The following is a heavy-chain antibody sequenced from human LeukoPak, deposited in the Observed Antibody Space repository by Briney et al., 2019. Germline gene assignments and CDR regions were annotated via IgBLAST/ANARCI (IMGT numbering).Heavy chain of an antibody. J-gene: IGHJ4*02. V-gene: IGHV3-7*01. Sequence: PGGSLRLSCAASGFTFSTYWMSWVRQAPGKGLEWVANIKPDEGEKYYVDSVKGRFTISRDNAKSSLYLQMNSLRAEDTAVYYCAGHYYGSGTYYRGHYFDYWGQGTLVTVSS. CDR1: GFTFSTYW. CDR3: AGHYYGSGTYYRGHYFDY. D-gene: IGHD3-10*01. CDR2: IKPDEGEK.